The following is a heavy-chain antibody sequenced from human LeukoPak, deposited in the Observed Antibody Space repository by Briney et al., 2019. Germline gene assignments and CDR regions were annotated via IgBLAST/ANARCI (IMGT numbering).Heavy chain of an antibody. CDR1: GGSISSGGYY. J-gene: IGHJ4*02. D-gene: IGHD1-26*01. CDR3: ARDAGGMAFDY. Sequence: SETLSLTCTVSGGSISSGGYYWSWIRQHPGKGLEWIGYIYYSGSTNYNPSLKSRVTISVDTSKNQFSLKLSSVTAADTAVYYCARDAGGMAFDYWGQGTLVTVSS. V-gene: IGHV4-61*08. CDR2: IYYSGST.